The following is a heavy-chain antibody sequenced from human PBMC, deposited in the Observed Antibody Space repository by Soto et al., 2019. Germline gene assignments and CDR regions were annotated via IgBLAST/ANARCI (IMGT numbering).Heavy chain of an antibody. CDR1: GGTFNNYP. CDR2: SIPIFGTA. V-gene: IGHV1-69*01. Sequence: QVQLVQSGAEVKKPGSSVKVSCKASGGTFNNYPITWVRQAPGEGLEWMGGSIPIFGTANYAQKFQGRVTISVDESTSTAYMELSSLRSEDTAVYYCARGSGDSGDDHYYYFDMDVWGQGTTVTVSS. D-gene: IGHD5-12*01. CDR3: ARGSGDSGDDHYYYFDMDV. J-gene: IGHJ6*02.